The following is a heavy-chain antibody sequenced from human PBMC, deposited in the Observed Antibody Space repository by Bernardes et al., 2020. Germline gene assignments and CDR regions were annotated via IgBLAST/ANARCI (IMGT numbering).Heavy chain of an antibody. D-gene: IGHD6-13*01. CDR3: ASAPLYLESYSTLFTNRGACDP. J-gene: IGHJ5*02. CDR2: IYYGGST. V-gene: IGHV4-39*01. CDR1: GDSISSSSYY. Sequence: SETLSLTCTVSGDSISSSSYYWGWIRQPPGKGLKWIGSIYYGGSTDYNPSLNSRVTISVDTSKNQFSLKLTSVTAADTAVHHCASAPLYLESYSTLFTNRGACDPWGKGTLVTVTS.